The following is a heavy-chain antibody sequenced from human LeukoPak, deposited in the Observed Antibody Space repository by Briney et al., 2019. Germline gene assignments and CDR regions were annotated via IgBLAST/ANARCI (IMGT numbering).Heavy chain of an antibody. D-gene: IGHD1-7*01. CDR1: GYTFTRNY. CDR3: AKEVPKNYSFRVNWFDP. J-gene: IGHJ5*02. CDR2: IDPSGGGT. V-gene: IGHV1-46*01. Sequence: ASVKVSCKASGYTFTRNYINWLRQAPGQGLEWTGMIDPSGGGTAYAQKFQDRVTMTSDTSTSTVYMELNSLRSEDTAVYYCAKEVPKNYSFRVNWFDPWGQGTLVTVSS.